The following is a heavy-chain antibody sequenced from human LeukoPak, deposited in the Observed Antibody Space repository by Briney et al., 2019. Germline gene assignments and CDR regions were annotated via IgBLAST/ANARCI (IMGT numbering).Heavy chain of an antibody. CDR2: IYHSGST. J-gene: IGHJ4*02. CDR3: ATYYD. Sequence: SETLSLTCTVSGYSISSGYYWGWIRQPPGKGLEWIGSIYHSGSTYYNPSLKSRVTISVDRSKNQFSLKLSSVTAADTAVYYCATYYDWGQGTLVTVSS. CDR1: GYSISSGYY. D-gene: IGHD3-3*01. V-gene: IGHV4-38-2*02.